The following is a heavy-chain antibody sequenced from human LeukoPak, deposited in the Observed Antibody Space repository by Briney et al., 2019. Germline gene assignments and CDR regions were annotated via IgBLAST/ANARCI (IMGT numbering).Heavy chain of an antibody. V-gene: IGHV3-9*03. J-gene: IGHJ5*02. Sequence: GRSLRLSCAASGYTFDDYAMHWVRQAPGKGLEWVSGISWNSGSIGYADSVKGRFTISRDNAKNSLYLQMNSLRAEDMALYYCAKGRRTGDYDFWSGPIGGFDPWDQGTLVTVSS. CDR1: GYTFDDYA. D-gene: IGHD3-3*01. CDR3: AKGRRTGDYDFWSGPIGGFDP. CDR2: ISWNSGSI.